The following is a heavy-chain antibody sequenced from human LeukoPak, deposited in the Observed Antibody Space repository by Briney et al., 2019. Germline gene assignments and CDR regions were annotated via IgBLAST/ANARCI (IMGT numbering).Heavy chain of an antibody. CDR2: ISSSSSYI. J-gene: IGHJ4*02. D-gene: IGHD2-21*02. V-gene: IGHV3-21*01. CDR1: GFTFSSYS. CDR3: AREAPDFYFDY. Sequence: GGSLRLSCAASGFTFSSYSMNWVRQAPGKGLEWVSSISSSSSYIYYADSVKGPFTISRDNAKNSLYLQMNSLRAEDTAVYYCAREAPDFYFDYWGQGTLVTVSS.